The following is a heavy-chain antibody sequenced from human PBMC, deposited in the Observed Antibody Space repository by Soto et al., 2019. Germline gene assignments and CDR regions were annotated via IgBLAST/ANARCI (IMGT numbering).Heavy chain of an antibody. D-gene: IGHD2-21*02. CDR2: ISAYNVNT. CDR3: ARDPVCGGDCYPDGMEV. CDR1: GSTFTSYG. V-gene: IGHV1-18*01. J-gene: IGHJ6*02. Sequence: ASVKVSCKTSGSTFTSYGIIWVRRSPGQGLEWMGWISAYNVNTNYAQKLQGRVTMTTDTSTSTAYMELRSLRSDDTAVYYCARDPVCGGDCYPDGMEVWGQGTTVTVSS.